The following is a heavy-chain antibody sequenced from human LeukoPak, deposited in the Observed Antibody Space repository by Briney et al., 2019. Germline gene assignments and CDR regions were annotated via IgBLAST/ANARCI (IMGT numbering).Heavy chain of an antibody. CDR3: ARRGFGYDDFRKIDP. D-gene: IGHD3-3*01. V-gene: IGHV4-34*01. CDR1: GGSFSGFY. Sequence: PSETLSLTCAVSGGSFSGFYWSWIRQSPGKGLEWIGENNHNKNTKYNPSLKSRVTISVDTSKNQFSLKMTSVTAADTAVYYCARRGFGYDDFRKIDPWSQGILVIVSS. CDR2: NNHNKNT. J-gene: IGHJ5*02.